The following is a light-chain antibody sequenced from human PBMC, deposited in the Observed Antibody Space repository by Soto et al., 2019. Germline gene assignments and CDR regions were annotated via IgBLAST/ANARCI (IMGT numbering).Light chain of an antibody. J-gene: IGLJ1*01. Sequence: QSALTQPPSASGSPGQSVAISCTGTSSDIGGYNFDSWYQQHPGKAPKLMIYDVTKRPSGVPDRFSGSKSGNTATLIVSGLQADDEAEYYCISHGGSNNPYVFGPVTKVTVL. CDR3: ISHGGSNNPYV. V-gene: IGLV2-8*01. CDR1: SSDIGGYNF. CDR2: DVT.